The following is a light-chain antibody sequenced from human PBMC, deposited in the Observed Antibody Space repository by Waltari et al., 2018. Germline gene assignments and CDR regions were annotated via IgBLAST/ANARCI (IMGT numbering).Light chain of an antibody. V-gene: IGLV3-1*01. CDR1: KLGDKY. J-gene: IGLJ3*02. CDR2: QEN. CDR3: QAWDSNVAV. Sequence: SFELIQPPSESVSPGQTASVSCSGEKLGDKYVYWYQQKPGQSPMLVMFQENKRPSGIPGRFSGSNSGNTDTLTISEAQAIDEADYYCQAWDSNVAVFGRGTKVTVL.